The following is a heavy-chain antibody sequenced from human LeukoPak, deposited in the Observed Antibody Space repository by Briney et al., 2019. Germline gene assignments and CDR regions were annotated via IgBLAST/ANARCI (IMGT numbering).Heavy chain of an antibody. V-gene: IGHV3-7*01. J-gene: IGHJ4*02. Sequence: GGSLRLSCAASGFTFSSYCMTWVRQAPGKGLEWVAEIIQDGGMKYHADSVKGRFTISRDNDKKSVYLQMNSLRVEDTAVYYCATEGIVGGGAHFDYWGQGTLVTVSS. D-gene: IGHD1-26*01. CDR1: GFTFSSYC. CDR3: ATEGIVGGGAHFDY. CDR2: IIQDGGMK.